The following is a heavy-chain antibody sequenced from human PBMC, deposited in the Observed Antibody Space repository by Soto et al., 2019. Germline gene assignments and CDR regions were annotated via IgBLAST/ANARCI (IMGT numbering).Heavy chain of an antibody. CDR3: AKDGGRYYDFWSGYYPPYNWFDP. CDR2: ISYDGSNK. Sequence: QVQLVESGGGVVQPGRSLRLSCAASGFTFSSYGMHWVRQAPGKGLEWVAVISYDGSNKYYADSVKGRFTISRDNSKNTLYLQMNSLRAEDTAVYYCAKDGGRYYDFWSGYYPPYNWFDPWGQGTLVTVSS. J-gene: IGHJ5*02. D-gene: IGHD3-3*01. CDR1: GFTFSSYG. V-gene: IGHV3-30*18.